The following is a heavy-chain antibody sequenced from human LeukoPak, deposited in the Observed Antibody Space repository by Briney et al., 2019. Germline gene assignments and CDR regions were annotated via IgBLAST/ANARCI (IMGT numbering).Heavy chain of an antibody. D-gene: IGHD3-10*01. V-gene: IGHV3-64*01. CDR1: GFTFSSYA. CDR3: ARGGYYGSGSYYKGPHYYYGMDV. Sequence: GGSLRLSCAASGFTFSSYAMHWVRQAPGKGLEYVSAISSNGGSNYYANSVKGRFTISRDNSKNTLYLQMCSLRAEDMAVYYCARGGYYGSGSYYKGPHYYYGMDVWGQGTTVTVSS. CDR2: ISSNGGSN. J-gene: IGHJ6*02.